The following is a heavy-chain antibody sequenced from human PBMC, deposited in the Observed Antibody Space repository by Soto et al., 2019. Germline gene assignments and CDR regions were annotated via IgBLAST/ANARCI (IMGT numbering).Heavy chain of an antibody. CDR1: GVSFRGYY. V-gene: IGHV4-34*01. CDR2: INHSGTT. J-gene: IGHJ4*02. D-gene: IGHD6-19*01. Sequence: QVQLQQWGAGQLKPSETLSLTCAVYGVSFRGYYWAWIRQSPGKGLEWIGDINHSGTTHYNPSLKSRVTISLHTSKNQFSLRLTSVTAADTATYFCAGRGGWSPPSEDWGQGTLVTVSS. CDR3: AGRGGWSPPSED.